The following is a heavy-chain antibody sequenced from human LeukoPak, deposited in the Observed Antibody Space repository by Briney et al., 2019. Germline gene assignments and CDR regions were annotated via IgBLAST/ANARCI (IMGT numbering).Heavy chain of an antibody. Sequence: EASVKVSCKAFGYTFSDYYMHWVRQAPGQGLEWMGRINPNSGGTNYAQKLQGRVTMITDTSITTAYMELSRLRSGDTAVYYCARDADSSGWYEDRYFYYMDVWGKGTTVTVSS. CDR2: INPNSGGT. V-gene: IGHV1-2*06. D-gene: IGHD6-19*01. CDR1: GYTFSDYY. J-gene: IGHJ6*03. CDR3: ARDADSSGWYEDRYFYYMDV.